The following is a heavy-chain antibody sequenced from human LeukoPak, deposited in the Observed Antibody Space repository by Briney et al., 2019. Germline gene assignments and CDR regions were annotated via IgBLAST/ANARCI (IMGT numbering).Heavy chain of an antibody. J-gene: IGHJ4*02. CDR1: GFTFSSYA. D-gene: IGHD1-26*01. CDR3: ARGLGAALSYFDY. V-gene: IGHV3-23*01. CDR2: ISGSGGST. Sequence: GGSLRLSCAASGFTFSSYAMSWVRQAPGKGLEWVSAISGSGGSTYYADSVEGRFTISRDNSKNTLYLQMNSLRAEDTAVYYCARGLGAALSYFDYWGQGTLVTVSS.